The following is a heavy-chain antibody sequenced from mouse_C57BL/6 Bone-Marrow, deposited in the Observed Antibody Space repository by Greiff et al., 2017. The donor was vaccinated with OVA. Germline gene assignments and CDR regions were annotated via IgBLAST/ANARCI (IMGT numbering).Heavy chain of an antibody. D-gene: IGHD2-2*01. CDR2: IRSKSSNYAT. Sequence: EVQGVESGGGLVQPKGSLKLSCAASGFTFNTYAMHWVRQAPGKGLEWVARIRSKSSNYATYYADSVKDRFTISRDDSQSMLYLQMNNLKTEDTAMYYCVRGGGLKDYFDYWGQGTTLTVSS. J-gene: IGHJ2*01. CDR1: GFTFNTYA. CDR3: VRGGGLKDYFDY. V-gene: IGHV10-3*01.